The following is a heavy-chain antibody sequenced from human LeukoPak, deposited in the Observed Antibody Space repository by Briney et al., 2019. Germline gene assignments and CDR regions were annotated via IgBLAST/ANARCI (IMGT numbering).Heavy chain of an antibody. CDR1: GVSISSGGYS. CDR2: IYHSGST. J-gene: IGHJ4*02. Sequence: SETLSLTCAISGVSISSGGYSWRWIRQPPGKGLEWIVYIYHSGSTYYNPSLKSRVTISVDRSKNQFSLKLSSVTAADTAVYYCARENDSSGFDYWGQGTLVTVSS. CDR3: ARENDSSGFDY. V-gene: IGHV4-30-2*01. D-gene: IGHD3-22*01.